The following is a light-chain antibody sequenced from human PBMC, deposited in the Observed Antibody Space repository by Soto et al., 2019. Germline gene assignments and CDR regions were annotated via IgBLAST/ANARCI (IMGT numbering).Light chain of an antibody. CDR2: GND. V-gene: IGLV1-40*01. Sequence: QSALTQPPSVSGAPGQRVTISCTGSSSNIGAGFDVHWYQQLPGGVPKLLIFGNDKRPSGVPDRVSGSKSGTSGSLAITGLQAEDEADYYCQTYDRSLSGWVFGGGTKLTVL. J-gene: IGLJ3*02. CDR1: SSNIGAGFD. CDR3: QTYDRSLSGWV.